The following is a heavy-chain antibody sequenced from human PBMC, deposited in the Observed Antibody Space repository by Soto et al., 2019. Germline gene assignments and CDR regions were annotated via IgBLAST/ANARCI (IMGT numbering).Heavy chain of an antibody. CDR2: IIPIFGTA. CDR3: ARVGYSYGLGSHYYYYGMDV. V-gene: IGHV1-69*06. CDR1: GYTFTGYY. D-gene: IGHD5-18*01. J-gene: IGHJ6*02. Sequence: GASVKVSCKASGYTFTGYYMHWVRQAPGQGLEWMGGIIPIFGTANYAQKFQGRVTITADKSTSTAYMELSSLRSEDTAVYYCARVGYSYGLGSHYYYYGMDVWGQGTTVTVSS.